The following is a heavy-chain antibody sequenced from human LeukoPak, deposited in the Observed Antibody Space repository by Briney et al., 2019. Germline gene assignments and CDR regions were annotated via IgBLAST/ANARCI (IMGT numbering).Heavy chain of an antibody. CDR2: MSPNSANA. J-gene: IGHJ4*02. V-gene: IGHV1-8*03. Sequence: ASVKVSCKASGYTFTSYDINWVRQATGQGLEWMGWMSPNSANADYAQKFQGRVTITRNTSISTAYMELSSLRFEDTAVYYCARRRVGTHFDYWGQGTLVTVSS. CDR3: ARRRVGTHFDY. CDR1: GYTFTSYD. D-gene: IGHD1-14*01.